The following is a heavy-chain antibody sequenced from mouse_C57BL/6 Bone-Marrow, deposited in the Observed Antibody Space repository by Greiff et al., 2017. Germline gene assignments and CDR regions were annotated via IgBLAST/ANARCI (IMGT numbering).Heavy chain of an antibody. V-gene: IGHV14-4*01. CDR2: IDPETGAT. CDR1: GFNIKDDY. J-gene: IGHJ4*01. CDR3: TPLLRSVLYAMDY. Sequence: EVQGVESGAELVRPGASVKLSCTASGFNIKDDYMHWVKQRPEQGLEWIGWIDPETGATEYASKFQGKATITADPSSNTAYLQLSSLTSEDTAVYYCTPLLRSVLYAMDYWGQGTSVTVSS. D-gene: IGHD1-1*01.